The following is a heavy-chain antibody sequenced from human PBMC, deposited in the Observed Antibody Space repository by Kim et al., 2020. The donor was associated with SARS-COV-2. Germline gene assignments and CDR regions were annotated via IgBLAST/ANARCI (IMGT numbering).Heavy chain of an antibody. CDR1: GFTVSSNY. D-gene: IGHD2-2*01. V-gene: IGHV3-53*01. CDR2: IYGGGST. J-gene: IGHJ5*02. Sequence: GGSLRLSCAASGFTVSSNYMSWVRQAPGKGLEWVSVIYGGGSTYYAESVKGRFPISRDSSKNTLYLQMNSLRAEDTAVYYCSRDERSSCSSSSCYGLDPWGQGTLVTVSS. CDR3: SRDERSSCSSSSCYGLDP.